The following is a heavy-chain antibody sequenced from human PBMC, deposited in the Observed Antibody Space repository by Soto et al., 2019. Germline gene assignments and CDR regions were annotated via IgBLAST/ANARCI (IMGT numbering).Heavy chain of an antibody. Sequence: HPGGSLRLSCAASGFTFSSYAMSWVRQAPGKGLEWVSAISGSGGSTYYADSVKGRFTISRDNSKNTLYLQMNSLRAEDTAVYYCAKVSLGIAAAAPDYWGQGTLVTVS. CDR2: ISGSGGST. D-gene: IGHD6-13*01. CDR3: AKVSLGIAAAAPDY. CDR1: GFTFSSYA. V-gene: IGHV3-23*01. J-gene: IGHJ4*02.